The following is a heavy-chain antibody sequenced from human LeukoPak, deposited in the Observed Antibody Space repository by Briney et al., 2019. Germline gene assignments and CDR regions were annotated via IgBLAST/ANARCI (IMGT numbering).Heavy chain of an antibody. CDR3: ARDSPYGYTSGHRYYNLDV. CDR2: IHYGGTT. J-gene: IGHJ6*03. CDR1: GGSLSHYY. Sequence: PSETLSLTCTVSGGSLSHYYYTWMRQSAGKGLEWMGRIHYGGTTNYNPSLTSRITLSVDTSKNQVSLKLNSVTAADTAVYYCARDSPYGYTSGHRYYNLDVWGKGTPVTLSS. D-gene: IGHD5-18*01. V-gene: IGHV4-4*07.